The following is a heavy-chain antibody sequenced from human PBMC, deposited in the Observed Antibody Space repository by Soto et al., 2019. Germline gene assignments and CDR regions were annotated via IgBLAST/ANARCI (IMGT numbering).Heavy chain of an antibody. V-gene: IGHV4-30-4*01. CDR3: ASHFITGTTGFLNY. D-gene: IGHD1-7*01. Sequence: SETLSLTCSVSGDSISSGDYYWSWIRQPPGKGLEWIGYIYYSGSTYYNPSLKSRVTISVDTSKNQFSLKLSSVTAADTAVYYCASHFITGTTGFLNYWGQGTLVTVSS. CDR1: GDSISSGDYY. CDR2: IYYSGST. J-gene: IGHJ4*02.